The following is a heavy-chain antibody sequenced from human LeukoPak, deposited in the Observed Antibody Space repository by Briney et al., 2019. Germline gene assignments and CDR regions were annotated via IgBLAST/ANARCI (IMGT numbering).Heavy chain of an antibody. V-gene: IGHV1-69*13. CDR1: GFTFTSHD. Sequence: SVKVSCKASGFTFTSHDYNWVRQAPGQGLEWMGGIIPIFGTANYAQKFQGRVTITADESTSTAYMELSSLRSEDTAVYYCARVGYSSSWYRWGQGTLVTVSS. D-gene: IGHD6-13*01. J-gene: IGHJ4*02. CDR3: ARVGYSSSWYR. CDR2: IIPIFGTA.